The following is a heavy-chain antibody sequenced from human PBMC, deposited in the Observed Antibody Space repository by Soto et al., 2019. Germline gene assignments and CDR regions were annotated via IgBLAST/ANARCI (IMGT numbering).Heavy chain of an antibody. CDR2: ISYDGSNK. Sequence: QVQLVESGGGVVQPGRSLRLSCAASGFTFSSYAMHWVRQAPGKGLAWVAVISYDGSNKYYADSVKGRFTISRDNSKNTLYLHMISLRAEETAVYYCARDPMGRYYGSGSYYFDYWGQGTLVTVSS. J-gene: IGHJ4*02. CDR3: ARDPMGRYYGSGSYYFDY. D-gene: IGHD3-10*01. CDR1: GFTFSSYA. V-gene: IGHV3-30-3*01.